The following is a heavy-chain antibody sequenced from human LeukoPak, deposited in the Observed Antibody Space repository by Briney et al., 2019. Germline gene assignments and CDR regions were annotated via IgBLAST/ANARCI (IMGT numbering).Heavy chain of an antibody. Sequence: GASVKISCKASGGTFSSYAISWVRQAPGQGLEWMGRIIPIFGRANYAQKFQGRVTITTDESTSTAYMGLSSLRSEDTAVYYCARDPYYDSSGYEQFDYWGQGTLVTVSS. CDR1: GGTFSSYA. V-gene: IGHV1-69*05. J-gene: IGHJ4*02. CDR2: IIPIFGRA. CDR3: ARDPYYDSSGYEQFDY. D-gene: IGHD3-22*01.